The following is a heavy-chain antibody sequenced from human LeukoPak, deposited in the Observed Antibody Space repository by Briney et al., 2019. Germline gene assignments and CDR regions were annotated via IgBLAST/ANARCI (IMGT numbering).Heavy chain of an antibody. CDR3: GRDLIYSGSYHGDY. Sequence: GASVKVSCKASGYTFTDYYMHWVRQAPGQGLEWMGWINPNSGGTYYAQRFQGRVTMTRDTSISTAYMEPSRLRSDDTAVYYCGRDLIYSGSYHGDYWGQGTLVTVSS. D-gene: IGHD1-26*01. V-gene: IGHV1-2*02. CDR1: GYTFTDYY. J-gene: IGHJ4*02. CDR2: INPNSGGT.